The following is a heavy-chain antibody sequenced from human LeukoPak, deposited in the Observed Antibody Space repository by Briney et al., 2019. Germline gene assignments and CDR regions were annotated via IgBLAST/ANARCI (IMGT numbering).Heavy chain of an antibody. V-gene: IGHV4-34*01. D-gene: IGHD4-17*01. CDR2: INHSGST. Sequence: PSETLSLTCAVYGGSFSGYYWSWIRQPPGKGLEWIGEINHSGSTNYNPSLKSRVTISVDTSKNQFSLKLSSVTAAETAVYYCARADYGLKYYFDYWGQGTLVTVSS. CDR1: GGSFSGYY. J-gene: IGHJ4*02. CDR3: ARADYGLKYYFDY.